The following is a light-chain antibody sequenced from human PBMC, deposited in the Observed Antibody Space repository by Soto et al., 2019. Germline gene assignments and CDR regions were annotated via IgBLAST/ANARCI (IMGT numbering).Light chain of an antibody. J-gene: IGLJ1*01. Sequence: ALAQPPSASGSPGQSVTISCTGTSSDVGGYNFVSWYQQYPGKAPKLIIYEVTKRPSGVPDRFSASKSGNTASLTVSGLQTDDEADYYCSSYGGSNNFVFGTGTKVTVL. CDR2: EVT. CDR3: SSYGGSNNFV. V-gene: IGLV2-8*01. CDR1: SSDVGGYNF.